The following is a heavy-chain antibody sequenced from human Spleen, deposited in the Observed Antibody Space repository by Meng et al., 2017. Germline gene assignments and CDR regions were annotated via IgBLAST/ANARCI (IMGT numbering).Heavy chain of an antibody. D-gene: IGHD5-18*01. CDR2: FYYSGST. CDR1: GGSISSGGYY. J-gene: IGHJ5*02. Sequence: QVQLQESGPGLVKPSQTLSLTCTVSGGSISSGGYYWSWIRQHPGKGLEWIGYFYYSGSTYYNPSLKSLVTISLDTSKNQFSLKLSSVTAADTAVYYCARDLSGYGCFDPWGQGTLVTVSS. CDR3: ARDLSGYGCFDP. V-gene: IGHV4-31*01.